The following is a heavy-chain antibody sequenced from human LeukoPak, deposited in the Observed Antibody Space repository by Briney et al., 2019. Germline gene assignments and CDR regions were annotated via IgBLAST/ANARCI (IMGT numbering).Heavy chain of an antibody. CDR1: GFTFSSYA. CDR2: ISYDGSNK. D-gene: IGHD1-14*01. Sequence: GRSLRLSCAASGFTFSSYAMHWVRQAPGKGLEWVAVISYDGSNKYYADSVKGRFTISRDNSKNTLYLQMNSLRAEDTAVYYCARGTSRFTHDQNWFDPWGQGTLVTVSS. J-gene: IGHJ5*02. CDR3: ARGTSRFTHDQNWFDP. V-gene: IGHV3-30*04.